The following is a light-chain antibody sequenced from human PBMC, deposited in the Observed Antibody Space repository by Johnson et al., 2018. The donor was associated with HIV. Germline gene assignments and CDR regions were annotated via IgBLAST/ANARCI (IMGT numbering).Light chain of an antibody. Sequence: QSVLTQPPSVSAAPGQKVTISCSGSSSNIGNNYVSWYQQLPGTAPKLLIYDNNKRPSGIPDLFSGSKSGTSATLGITGLQTGDEADYYCGTWDSSLSAGYVFGTGTKVTVL. J-gene: IGLJ1*01. CDR1: SSNIGNNY. CDR2: DNN. V-gene: IGLV1-51*01. CDR3: GTWDSSLSAGYV.